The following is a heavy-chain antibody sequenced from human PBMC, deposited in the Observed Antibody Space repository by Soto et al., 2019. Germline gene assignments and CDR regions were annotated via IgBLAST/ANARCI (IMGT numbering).Heavy chain of an antibody. D-gene: IGHD1-1*01. CDR3: ARIGTGYYYMDV. Sequence: EVQLVESGGGLVQPGGSLRLSCAASGFTFSSYWMHWARQAPGEGLIWVSRINGDGSRTTYGDSVKGRFTISRDNARNTVYLQMNGLSAEDTAIYYCARIGTGYYYMDVWGKGTTVTVSS. J-gene: IGHJ6*03. CDR1: GFTFSSYW. CDR2: INGDGSRT. V-gene: IGHV3-74*01.